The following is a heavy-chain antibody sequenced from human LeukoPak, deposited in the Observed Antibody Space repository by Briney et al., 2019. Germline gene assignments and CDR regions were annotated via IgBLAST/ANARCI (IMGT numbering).Heavy chain of an antibody. V-gene: IGHV3-9*01. Sequence: GGSLRLSCVGSGFTISNYWMHWVRQAPGKGLEWVSGINWKSDRIGYADSVKGRFTISRDNSKNSLYLQMNSLRVEDTALYYCAKDRYCTSSSCPIDYWGQGTMVTVSS. J-gene: IGHJ4*02. CDR2: INWKSDRI. CDR1: GFTISNYW. D-gene: IGHD2-2*01. CDR3: AKDRYCTSSSCPIDY.